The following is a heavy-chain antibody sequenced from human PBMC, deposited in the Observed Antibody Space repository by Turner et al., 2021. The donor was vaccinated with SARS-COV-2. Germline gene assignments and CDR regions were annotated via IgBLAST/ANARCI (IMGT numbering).Heavy chain of an antibody. D-gene: IGHD6-19*01. CDR3: AREGGAGSVAY. CDR2: ISSIGGTT. Sequence: QVQLVESGGGVVKPGGSLRLSCAASGFTFSDYYMGWIRQAPGKGLEWVSYISSIGGTTNYADSVEGRFTVSRDNAENSLYLQMDSLRAEDTAVYYCAREGGAGSVAYWGQGALVTVSS. CDR1: GFTFSDYY. V-gene: IGHV3-11*01. J-gene: IGHJ4*02.